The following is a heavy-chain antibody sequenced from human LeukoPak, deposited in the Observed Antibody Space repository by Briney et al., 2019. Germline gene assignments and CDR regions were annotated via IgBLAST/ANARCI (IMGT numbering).Heavy chain of an antibody. J-gene: IGHJ6*04. V-gene: IGHV3-48*03. CDR3: ARATTGYWDV. CDR2: ISSSGSTI. Sequence: GGSLRLSCAASGFTFSSYEMNWVRQAPGKGLEWVSYISSSGSTIYYADSVKGRFTISRDNAKNSLYLQMNSLRAEDTAVYYCARATTGYWDVWGKGTTVTVSS. CDR1: GFTFSSYE. D-gene: IGHD1-14*01.